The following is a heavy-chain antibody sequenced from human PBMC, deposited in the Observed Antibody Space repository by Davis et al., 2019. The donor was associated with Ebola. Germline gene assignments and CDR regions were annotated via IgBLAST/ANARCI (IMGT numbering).Heavy chain of an antibody. J-gene: IGHJ3*02. CDR2: MYYSGST. D-gene: IGHD3-10*01. CDR1: GFTVSNSY. CDR3: ARRFPIFASGDAFDI. V-gene: IGHV4-39*01. Sequence: ESLKISCAASGFTVSNSYMSWIRQPPGKGLEWIGSMYYSGSTYYNPSLKSRVTISVDTSKNQLSLKLSSVTAADTAVYYCARRFPIFASGDAFDIWGQGTMVTVSS.